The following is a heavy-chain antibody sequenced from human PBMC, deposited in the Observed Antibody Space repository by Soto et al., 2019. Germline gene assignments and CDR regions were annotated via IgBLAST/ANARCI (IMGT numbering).Heavy chain of an antibody. CDR1: GFTFSSYG. Sequence: QVQLVESGGGVVQPGRSLRLSCAASGFTFSSYGMHWVRQAPGKGLEWVAVISYDGSNKYYADSVKGRFTISRDNSKNTVYLQMNSLRAEETAVYYCAKDVVVGATTGLGDYYNCYGMDVWGQGTTVTVSS. D-gene: IGHD1-26*01. CDR3: AKDVVVGATTGLGDYYNCYGMDV. CDR2: ISYDGSNK. V-gene: IGHV3-30*18. J-gene: IGHJ6*02.